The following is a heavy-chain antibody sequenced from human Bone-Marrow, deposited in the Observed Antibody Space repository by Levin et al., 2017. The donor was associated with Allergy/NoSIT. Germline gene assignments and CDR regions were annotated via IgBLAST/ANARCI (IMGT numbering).Heavy chain of an antibody. Sequence: GESLKISCAASGFSFRSFVMSWFRQAPGKGLEWVSEISGSGGRTYYTSSVKGRFTISRDNSKNTLHLQMDGLRVEEPATYYCAKTRYDSRGYQSRARFDPWGQGTLVTVSS. CDR2: ISGSGGRT. D-gene: IGHD3-22*01. J-gene: IGHJ5*02. CDR3: AKTRYDSRGYQSRARFDP. V-gene: IGHV3-23*01. CDR1: GFSFRSFV.